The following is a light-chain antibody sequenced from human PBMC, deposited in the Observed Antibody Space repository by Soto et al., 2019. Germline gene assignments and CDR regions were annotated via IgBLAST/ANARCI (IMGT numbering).Light chain of an antibody. CDR3: QQYNSYSWT. J-gene: IGKJ1*01. Sequence: DIQMTQSPSTLSASVGDRVTITCRASQSISSWLGWYQQKPGKDPKXXIYDASSLESGVPSRFSGSGSGTEFTLTISSLQPDDFATYYCQQYNSYSWTFGQGTKVDIK. CDR1: QSISSW. CDR2: DAS. V-gene: IGKV1-5*01.